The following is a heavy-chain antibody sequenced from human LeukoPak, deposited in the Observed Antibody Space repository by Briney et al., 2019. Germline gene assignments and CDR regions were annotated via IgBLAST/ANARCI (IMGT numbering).Heavy chain of an antibody. V-gene: IGHV3-23*01. CDR3: AKGLAVAGLPFDY. D-gene: IGHD6-19*01. CDR2: ISGSGGST. CDR1: GFTFSSYA. Sequence: GSLSLSCAASGFTFSSYAMSWVRQAPGKGLEWVSAISGSGGSTYYADSVKGRFTISRDNSKNTLYLQMNSLRAEDTAVYYCAKGLAVAGLPFDYWGQGTLVTVSS. J-gene: IGHJ4*02.